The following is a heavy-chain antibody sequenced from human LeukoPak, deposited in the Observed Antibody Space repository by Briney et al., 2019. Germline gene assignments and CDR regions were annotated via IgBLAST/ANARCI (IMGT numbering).Heavy chain of an antibody. CDR2: IYTSGST. CDR1: GGSISSYY. V-gene: IGHV4-4*07. J-gene: IGHJ6*03. CDR3: AIDRSEVTMVRGVIASYYYYYYMDV. D-gene: IGHD3-10*01. Sequence: SETLSLTCTVSGGSISSYYWSWLRQPAGKGLEWIGRIYTSGSTNYNPSLKSRVTMSVDTSKNQFSLKLSSVTAADTAVYYCAIDRSEVTMVRGVIASYYYYYYMDVWGKGTTVTVTS.